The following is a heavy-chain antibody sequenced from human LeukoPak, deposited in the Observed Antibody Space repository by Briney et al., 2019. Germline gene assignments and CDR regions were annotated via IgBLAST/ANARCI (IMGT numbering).Heavy chain of an antibody. CDR1: GFTVSSNY. D-gene: IGHD2-2*01. CDR2: IYSGGST. V-gene: IGHV3-66*01. Sequence: PGGSLRLSCAASGFTVSSNYMSWVRQAPGKGLEWVSVIYSGGSTYYANSVKGRFTISRDNSKNTLYLQMNSLRAEDTAVYYCAHGSMYQLDYWGQETLVTVSS. CDR3: AHGSMYQLDY. J-gene: IGHJ4*02.